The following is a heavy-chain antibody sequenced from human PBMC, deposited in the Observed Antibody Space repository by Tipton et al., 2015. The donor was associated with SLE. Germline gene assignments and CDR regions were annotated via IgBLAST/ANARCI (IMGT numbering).Heavy chain of an antibody. Sequence: LRLSCAASGFTFSSYAMHWVRQPPGKGLEWIGYIYYSGGTNYNPSLKSRVTISVDTSKNQFSLRLSSVTTADTAVYYRAGGRIGSGYFEFWSQGTLVTVSS. D-gene: IGHD5-12*01. CDR1: GFTFSSYA. CDR2: IYYSGGT. CDR3: AGGRIGSGYFEF. V-gene: IGHV4-59*01. J-gene: IGHJ4*02.